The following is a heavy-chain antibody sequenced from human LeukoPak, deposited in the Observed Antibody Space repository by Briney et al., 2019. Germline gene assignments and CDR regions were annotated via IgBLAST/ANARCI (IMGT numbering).Heavy chain of an antibody. CDR1: AFIFSGHW. D-gene: IGHD3-3*01. V-gene: IGHV3-30-3*01. CDR2: ISYDGSNK. J-gene: IGHJ4*02. CDR3: ARDGAPYYDFWSGYHEFDY. Sequence: PGGSLRLSCEGSAFIFSGHWMNWVRQTPGKGLEWVAVISYDGSNKYYADSVKGRFTISRDNSKNTLYLQMNSLRAEDTAVYYCARDGAPYYDFWSGYHEFDYWGQGTLVTVSS.